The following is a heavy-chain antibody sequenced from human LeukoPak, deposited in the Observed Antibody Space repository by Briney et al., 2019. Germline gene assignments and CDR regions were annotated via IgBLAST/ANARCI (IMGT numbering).Heavy chain of an antibody. Sequence: GVSLRLSCAASGFTFSSYAMHWVRQAPGKGLEWVAVISYDGSNKYYADSVKGRFTISRDNSKNTLYLQMNSLRAEDTAVYYCARDLYGTFDYWGQGTLVTVSS. CDR2: ISYDGSNK. CDR1: GFTFSSYA. CDR3: ARDLYGTFDY. J-gene: IGHJ4*02. D-gene: IGHD4-17*01. V-gene: IGHV3-30-3*01.